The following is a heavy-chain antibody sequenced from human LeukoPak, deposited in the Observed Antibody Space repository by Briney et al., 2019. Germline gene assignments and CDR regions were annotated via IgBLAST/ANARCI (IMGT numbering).Heavy chain of an antibody. CDR3: ARPYCSGGSCYFRRDDAFDI. Sequence: ASVKVSCKASGYTFTSYDINWVRQATGQGLEWMGWMNPNSGNTGYAQKFQGRVTMTRNTSMSTAYMELSSLRSEDTAVYYCARPYCSGGSCYFRRDDAFDIWGQGTMVTVSS. D-gene: IGHD2-15*01. V-gene: IGHV1-8*01. CDR1: GYTFTSYD. J-gene: IGHJ3*02. CDR2: MNPNSGNT.